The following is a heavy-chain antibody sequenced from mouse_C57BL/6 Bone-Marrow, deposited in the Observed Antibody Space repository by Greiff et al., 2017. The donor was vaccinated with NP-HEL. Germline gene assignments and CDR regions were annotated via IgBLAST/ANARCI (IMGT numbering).Heavy chain of an antibody. CDR1: GYTFTSYW. Sequence: QVQLQQPGAELVMPGASVKLSCKASGYTFTSYWMHWVKQRPGQGLEWIGEIDPSDSYTNYNQKFKGKSTLTVDKSSSTAYMQLSSLTSEDSAVYYCARWLYYVSSGRYFYVWGTGTTVTVSS. CDR2: IDPSDSYT. J-gene: IGHJ1*03. D-gene: IGHD1-1*01. CDR3: ARWLYYVSSGRYFYV. V-gene: IGHV1-69*01.